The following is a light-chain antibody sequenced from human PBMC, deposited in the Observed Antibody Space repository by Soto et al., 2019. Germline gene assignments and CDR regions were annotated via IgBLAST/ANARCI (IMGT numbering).Light chain of an antibody. CDR2: GNV. Sequence: QPVLTQPPSVSGAPGQRVTISCTGSSSNIGAGYDVHWYQQRPGTAPKLLVYGNVNRPSGAPHRFSGSKSGTSASLAITGLQAEDEADYYCQSYDSSLSGSVFGGGTKLTVL. V-gene: IGLV1-40*01. CDR1: SSNIGAGYD. CDR3: QSYDSSLSGSV. J-gene: IGLJ3*02.